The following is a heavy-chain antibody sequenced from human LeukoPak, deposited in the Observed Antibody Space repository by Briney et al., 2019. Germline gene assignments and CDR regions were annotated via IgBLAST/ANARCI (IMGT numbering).Heavy chain of an antibody. D-gene: IGHD2-2*02. V-gene: IGHV4-4*07. Sequence: SETLSLTCTVSGGSLSSYYWSWIRQPAGKGLEWIGRIYTGGSTNYNPSLKSRVTMSVDTSKNQFSLKLSSVTAADTAVYYCARESCSSTSCYRTAYYYYYYMDVWGKGTTVTVSS. CDR3: ARESCSSTSCYRTAYYYYYYMDV. CDR1: GGSLSSYY. CDR2: IYTGGST. J-gene: IGHJ6*03.